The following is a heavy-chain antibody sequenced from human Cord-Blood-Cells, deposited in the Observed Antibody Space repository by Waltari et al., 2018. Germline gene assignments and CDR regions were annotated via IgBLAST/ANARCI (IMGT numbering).Heavy chain of an antibody. Sequence: QVQLQESGPGLVKPSETLSLTCTVSGYSISSGYYWGWIRQPPGKGLEWIGSIYHRGSTYYHPSLKSRVTISVDTSKNQFALKLSFVTAADTAVYYCARGGAARPVDYWGQGTLVTVSS. D-gene: IGHD6-6*01. CDR1: GYSISSGYY. V-gene: IGHV4-38-2*02. CDR2: IYHRGST. J-gene: IGHJ4*02. CDR3: ARGGAARPVDY.